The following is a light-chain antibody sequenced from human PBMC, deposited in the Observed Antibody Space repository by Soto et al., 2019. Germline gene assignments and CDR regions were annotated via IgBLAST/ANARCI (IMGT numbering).Light chain of an antibody. V-gene: IGKV1-5*03. CDR3: QHYNSYSEA. Sequence: EIQMTQSPSTLSGSVGDRVTITCRASQTISSWLAWYQQKPGKAPKLLIYKASTLKSGVPSRFGGSGSGTEFTLTISSLQPDDFATYYCQHYNSYSEAFGQGTKVDI. CDR2: KAS. J-gene: IGKJ1*01. CDR1: QTISSW.